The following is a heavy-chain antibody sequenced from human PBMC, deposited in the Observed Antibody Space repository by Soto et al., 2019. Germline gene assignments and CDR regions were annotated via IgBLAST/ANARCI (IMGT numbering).Heavy chain of an antibody. J-gene: IGHJ4*02. Sequence: QVQLVESGGGVVQPGGSLRLSCAASGFTFSSYGMHWVRQVPGKGLEWVAVISYDGSNKFYVDSVKGRFTISRDNSKNTLFLQMNSLRGEDTAVYYCAKELHQQYSSGCPLDYWGQGTLVTVSS. CDR3: AKELHQQYSSGCPLDY. D-gene: IGHD6-19*01. CDR2: ISYDGSNK. V-gene: IGHV3-30*18. CDR1: GFTFSSYG.